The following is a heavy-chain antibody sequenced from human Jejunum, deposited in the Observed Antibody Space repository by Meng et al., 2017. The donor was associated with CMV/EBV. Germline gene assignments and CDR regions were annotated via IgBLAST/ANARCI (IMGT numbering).Heavy chain of an antibody. CDR1: GYTFTKYY. Sequence: KASGYTFTKYYIHWVRQAPGQGLEWMGNIYPSAGSTTYAQKFQGRVTMTRDTSTSTVYMELSSLRSEDSAVYYCARDGIVGSITWFDPWGQGTLSPSPQ. CDR2: IYPSAGST. V-gene: IGHV1-46*01. J-gene: IGHJ5*02. CDR3: ARDGIVGSITWFDP. D-gene: IGHD5-12*01.